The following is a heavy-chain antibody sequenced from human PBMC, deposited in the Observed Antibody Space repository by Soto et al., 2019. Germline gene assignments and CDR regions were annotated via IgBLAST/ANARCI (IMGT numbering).Heavy chain of an antibody. D-gene: IGHD3-22*01. Sequence: GGSLRLSCAASGFTFNTYNMSWVRQAPGKGLEWVSYISSSSSTIHYADSVKGRFTISRDNAKNSLYLQMNSLRAEDTAVYYCARDDYPYYDDSSGYHFDYWGQGTLVTVSS. CDR2: ISSSSSTI. V-gene: IGHV3-48*01. CDR3: ARDDYPYYDDSSGYHFDY. J-gene: IGHJ4*02. CDR1: GFTFNTYN.